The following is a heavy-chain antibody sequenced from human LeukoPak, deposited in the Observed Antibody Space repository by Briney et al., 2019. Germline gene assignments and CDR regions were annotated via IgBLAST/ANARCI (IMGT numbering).Heavy chain of an antibody. J-gene: IGHJ6*02. Sequence: GSLRLSCAASGFTFSNYWMSWVRQAPGKGLEWVANIKEDGSEKYYMDSVKGRFTISRDNAKNSLYLQMNSLRAEDTAVYCCARVFCSSATCLYYYYYGMDVWGQGTTVTVSS. CDR2: IKEDGSEK. CDR3: ARVFCSSATCLYYYYYGMDV. D-gene: IGHD2-2*01. CDR1: GFTFSNYW. V-gene: IGHV3-7*03.